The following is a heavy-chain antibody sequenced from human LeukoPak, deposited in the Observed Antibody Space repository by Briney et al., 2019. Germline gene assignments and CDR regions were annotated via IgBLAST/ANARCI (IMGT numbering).Heavy chain of an antibody. V-gene: IGHV1-18*01. D-gene: IGHD3-22*01. CDR2: ISADNDNT. CDR3: ARVEMYYYDSSGYYYAAGKDY. J-gene: IGHJ4*02. Sequence: ASVKVSCKASGYTFTSYGISWVRQAPGQGLEWMGWISADNDNTNYAQKFQGRVTMTRDTSISTAYMELRSLRSDDTAVYYCARVEMYYYDSSGYYYAAGKDYWGQGTLVTVSS. CDR1: GYTFTSYG.